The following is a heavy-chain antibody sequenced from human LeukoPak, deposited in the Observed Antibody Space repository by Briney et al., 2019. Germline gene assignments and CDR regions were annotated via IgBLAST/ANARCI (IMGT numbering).Heavy chain of an antibody. CDR2: ISYDGSDK. CDR1: GFTFSSYA. V-gene: IGHV3-30-3*01. CDR3: ASCHCTNGVCYGECEYFQE. Sequence: PGGSLRLSCAASGFTFSSYAMHWVRQAPGKGLEWVAVISYDGSDKYYADSVKGRFTISRDNSKNTLYLQMNSLRSDDTAVYYCASCHCTNGVCYGECEYFQEWGQGTLVTVSS. J-gene: IGHJ1*01. D-gene: IGHD2-8*01.